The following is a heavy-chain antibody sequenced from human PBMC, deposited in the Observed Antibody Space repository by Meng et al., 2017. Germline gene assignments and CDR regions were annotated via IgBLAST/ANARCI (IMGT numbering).Heavy chain of an antibody. D-gene: IGHD1-26*01. CDR1: GYTFTGYY. V-gene: IGHV1-2*02. CDR2: INPNSGGT. Sequence: QVQLGPSGAEVKKPGASVKVPCKASGYTFTGYYMHWVRQAPGQGLEWMGWINPNSGGTNYAQKFQGRVTMTRDTSISTAYMELSRLRSDDTAVYYCARTRKYSGSYWGYWGQGTPVTVSS. J-gene: IGHJ4*02. CDR3: ARTRKYSGSYWGY.